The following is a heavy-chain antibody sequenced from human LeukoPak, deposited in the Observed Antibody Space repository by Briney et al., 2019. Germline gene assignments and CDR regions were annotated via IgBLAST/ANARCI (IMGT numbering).Heavy chain of an antibody. CDR1: GFTFNTYA. V-gene: IGHV3-23*01. J-gene: IGHJ6*03. CDR2: ISDSGGSA. CDR3: AKSNGDYVGWYYSYMDV. Sequence: GGSLRLSCAASGFTFNTYAMSWVRQAPGKGLEWVSAISDSGGSAYYADSVKGRFTISRDNSKNTLYLQMNSLRAEDTAVYYCAKSNGDYVGWYYSYMDVWGKGTTVTVSS. D-gene: IGHD4-17*01.